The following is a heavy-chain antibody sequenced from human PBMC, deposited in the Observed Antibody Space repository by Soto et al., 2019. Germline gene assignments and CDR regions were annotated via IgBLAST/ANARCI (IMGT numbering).Heavy chain of an antibody. V-gene: IGHV4-59*01. J-gene: IGHJ4*02. D-gene: IGHD5-12*01. Sequence: SETLSLTCTVSGGSISYYYWGWIRQPPGKGLEWIGSIYYSGNSHYNPSLKSRVTITVDTSMNQFSLNLASVTAVDSAVYYCVRGGYVHAFDYWGQGALVTVSS. CDR1: GGSISYYY. CDR3: VRGGYVHAFDY. CDR2: IYYSGNS.